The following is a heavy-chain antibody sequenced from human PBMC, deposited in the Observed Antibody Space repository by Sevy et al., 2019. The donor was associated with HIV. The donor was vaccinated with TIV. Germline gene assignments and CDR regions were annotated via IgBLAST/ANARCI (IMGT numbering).Heavy chain of an antibody. V-gene: IGHV3-30*03. Sequence: GGSLRLSCAASGFTFHRYAMHWVRQVPGKGLEWLSYISYDEREIYYAEFVKGRFTVSRDNSKYTMYLQMKSLRPEDKAMYKCERRELNHHFLSDYWGQGTRVTVSS. D-gene: IGHD1-7*01. CDR2: ISYDEREI. J-gene: IGHJ4*02. CDR1: GFTFHRYA. CDR3: ERRELNHHFLSDY.